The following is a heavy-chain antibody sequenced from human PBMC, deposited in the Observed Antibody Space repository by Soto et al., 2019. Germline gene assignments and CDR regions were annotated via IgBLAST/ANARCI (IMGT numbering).Heavy chain of an antibody. Sequence: ASVKVSCKASGYTFTSYGISWVRQAPGQGLEWMGWISAYNGNTNYAQKLQGRVTMTTDTSTSTAYMELRSLRSDDTAVYYCAREYCSGGSCSFGLYYFDYWGQGTLVAVSS. D-gene: IGHD2-15*01. V-gene: IGHV1-18*01. CDR2: ISAYNGNT. CDR3: AREYCSGGSCSFGLYYFDY. J-gene: IGHJ4*02. CDR1: GYTFTSYG.